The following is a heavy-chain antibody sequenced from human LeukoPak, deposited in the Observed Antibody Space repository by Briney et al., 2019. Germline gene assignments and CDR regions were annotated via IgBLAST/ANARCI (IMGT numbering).Heavy chain of an antibody. CDR2: IKSKTDGGTT. CDR3: ATDLDYVGFGEFVY. V-gene: IGHV3-15*01. D-gene: IGHD3-16*01. J-gene: IGHJ4*02. Sequence: GEALTISCAAPGLNSSNFWMSWVRPAPGKGLEWVGRIKSKTDGGTTDYAAPGKGRFAISRDDSKNRLYLQMNSLKTEDTAVYYCATDLDYVGFGEFVYWGERDLLTVSS. CDR1: GLNSSNFW.